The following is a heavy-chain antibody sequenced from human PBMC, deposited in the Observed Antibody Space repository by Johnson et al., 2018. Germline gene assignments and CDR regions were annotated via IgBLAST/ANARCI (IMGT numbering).Heavy chain of an antibody. Sequence: QVQLVQSGAEVKKPGASVKISCKASGYTFTSYYMHWVRQAPGHGLELMGIINPSGGNTNYAQNFQGRVTMTRDTSTTTVYMELSSLRSEDTAVYYCAKRMSPTTLRWEAFDIWGQGTMVTVSS. V-gene: IGHV1-46*01. CDR1: GYTFTSYY. D-gene: IGHD2-2*01. CDR2: INPSGGNT. J-gene: IGHJ3*02. CDR3: AKRMSPTTLRWEAFDI.